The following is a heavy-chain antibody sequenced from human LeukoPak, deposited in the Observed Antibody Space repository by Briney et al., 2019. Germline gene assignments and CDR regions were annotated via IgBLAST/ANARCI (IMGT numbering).Heavy chain of an antibody. Sequence: GGALRVSCAASGVTFSSYAMSWGRQAPGEGLEWGSAISGSGGSTYYAESVKGRFTISRDNSKNTLYLQMNSLRAEDTAVYYCAKDVERAPKLIDYWGQGTLVTVSS. CDR3: AKDVERAPKLIDY. V-gene: IGHV3-23*01. CDR1: GVTFSSYA. J-gene: IGHJ4*02. CDR2: ISGSGGST. D-gene: IGHD1-7*01.